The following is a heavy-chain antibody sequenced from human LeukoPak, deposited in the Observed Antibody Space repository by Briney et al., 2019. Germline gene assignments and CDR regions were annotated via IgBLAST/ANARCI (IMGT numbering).Heavy chain of an antibody. D-gene: IGHD3-10*01. V-gene: IGHV1-69*05. CDR2: IITIFGTA. J-gene: IGHJ4*02. Sequence: SVKVSCKASGGTFSSYAISWVRQAPGQGLEWMGRIITIFGTANYAQKFQGRVTITTDESTSTAYMELSSLRSEDTAVYYCASYRNYYGSGTHFDYWGQGTLVTVSS. CDR3: ASYRNYYGSGTHFDY. CDR1: GGTFSSYA.